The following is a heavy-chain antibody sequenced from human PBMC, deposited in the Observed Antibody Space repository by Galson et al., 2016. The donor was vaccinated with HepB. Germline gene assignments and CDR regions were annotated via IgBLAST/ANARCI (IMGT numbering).Heavy chain of an antibody. CDR3: ARGEYSYGGYYFDY. D-gene: IGHD5-18*01. V-gene: IGHV1-3*01. CDR2: ITAGSGNT. CDR1: GYTFTSYA. Sequence: SVKVSCKASGYTFTSYAMHWVRQAPGQRLEWMGWITAGSGNTRVSQKFQGRVTITRDTSATTAYMELSSLRSEDTAVYYCARGEYSYGGYYFDYWGQGTLVTVSS. J-gene: IGHJ4*02.